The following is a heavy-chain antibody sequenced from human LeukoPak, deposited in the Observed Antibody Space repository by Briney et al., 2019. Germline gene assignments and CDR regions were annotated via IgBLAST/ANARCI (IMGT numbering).Heavy chain of an antibody. V-gene: IGHV4-4*07. CDR1: GGSISSYY. D-gene: IGHD1-1*01. Sequence: SETLSLTCTVSGGSISSYYWSWIRQPAGKGLEWIGSIYYSGSTYYNPSLKSRVTISVDTSKNQFSLKLSSVTAADTAVYYCARDRTGTTSGRTSWFDPWGQGTLVTVSS. CDR2: IYYSGST. CDR3: ARDRTGTTSGRTSWFDP. J-gene: IGHJ5*02.